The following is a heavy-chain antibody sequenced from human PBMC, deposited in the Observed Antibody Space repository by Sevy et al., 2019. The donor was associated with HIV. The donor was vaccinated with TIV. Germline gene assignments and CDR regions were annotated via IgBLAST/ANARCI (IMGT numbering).Heavy chain of an antibody. Sequence: GGSLRLSCAASGFTFSTYTMNWVRQAPGKGLQWVSAISGSGGSTYYADSVKGRFTISRDKSKNTLYLQMNNLRAEDTAVYYCAKGDSTFYGMDVWGQRTTVTVSS. J-gene: IGHJ6*02. V-gene: IGHV3-23*01. CDR2: ISGSGGST. CDR3: AKGDSTFYGMDV. CDR1: GFTFSTYT. D-gene: IGHD6-13*01.